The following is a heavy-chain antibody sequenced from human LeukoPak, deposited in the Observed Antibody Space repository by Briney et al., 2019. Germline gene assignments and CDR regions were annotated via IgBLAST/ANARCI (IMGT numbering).Heavy chain of an antibody. CDR2: IYHSGST. CDR1: GGSISSSNW. Sequence: SGTLSLTCAVSGGSISSSNWWSWVRQPPGKGLEWIGEIYHSGSTNYNPSLKSRVTISVDKSKNQFSLKLSSVTAADTAVYYCARGDIAAAGLYFDYWGQGTLVTVSS. V-gene: IGHV4-4*02. D-gene: IGHD6-13*01. J-gene: IGHJ4*02. CDR3: ARGDIAAAGLYFDY.